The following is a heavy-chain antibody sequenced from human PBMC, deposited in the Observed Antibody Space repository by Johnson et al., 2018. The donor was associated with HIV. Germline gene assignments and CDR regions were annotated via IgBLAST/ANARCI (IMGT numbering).Heavy chain of an antibody. Sequence: VQLVESGGGLVQPGGSLRLSCAASGFTFSSYAMSWVRQAPGKGLEWVSVIYSGGSTSYADSEKGRFTISRDNSKNTLYLQMDSLRAVNTGIYYGAETAWVLAVDASDIWGQGTMVTVSS. CDR2: IYSGGST. D-gene: IGHD3-3*01. J-gene: IGHJ3*02. CDR3: AETAWVLAVDASDI. CDR1: GFTFSSYA. V-gene: IGHV3-23*03.